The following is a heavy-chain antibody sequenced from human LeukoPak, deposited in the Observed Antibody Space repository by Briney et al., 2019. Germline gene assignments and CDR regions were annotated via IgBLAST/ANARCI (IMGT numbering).Heavy chain of an antibody. J-gene: IGHJ5*02. Sequence: SETLSLTCAVSGGSISSYYWSWIRQPPGKGLEWMGYIYYSGSTNYNPSLKSRVTISVDTSKNQFSLNLSSVTAADTAVYYCAREVVVGATGEDRFDPWGQGTLVTVSS. V-gene: IGHV4-59*01. D-gene: IGHD1-26*01. CDR1: GGSISSYY. CDR3: AREVVVGATGEDRFDP. CDR2: IYYSGST.